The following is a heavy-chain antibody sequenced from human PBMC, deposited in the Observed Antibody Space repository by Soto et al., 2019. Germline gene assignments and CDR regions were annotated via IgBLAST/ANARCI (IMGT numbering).Heavy chain of an antibody. CDR3: ARAERDYGSGSYFDY. Sequence: QVQLQESGPGLVKPSQTLSLTCTVSGGSISSGGYYWSWIRQHPGKGLEWIWYIYYSGSTYYNPTLKSRVTMSVDTSKNQFSLKLSSVTAADTAVYYCARAERDYGSGSYFDYWGQGTLVTVSS. D-gene: IGHD3-10*01. J-gene: IGHJ4*02. V-gene: IGHV4-31*03. CDR1: GGSISSGGYY. CDR2: IYYSGST.